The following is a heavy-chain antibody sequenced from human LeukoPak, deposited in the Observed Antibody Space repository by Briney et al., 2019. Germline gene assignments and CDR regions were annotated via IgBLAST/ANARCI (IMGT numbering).Heavy chain of an antibody. CDR3: AREGASNGYHYGMDV. Sequence: GGSLRLSCADSGFTFSLYNMHWVRQAPGKGLEWVALISFGGSPTYYADSVRGRFTISRDNSKNTLFLQMSSLKAEDTAVYYCAREGASNGYHYGMDVWGQGTTVSVSS. J-gene: IGHJ6*02. CDR1: GFTFSLYN. CDR2: ISFGGSPT. V-gene: IGHV3-30*04. D-gene: IGHD5-12*01.